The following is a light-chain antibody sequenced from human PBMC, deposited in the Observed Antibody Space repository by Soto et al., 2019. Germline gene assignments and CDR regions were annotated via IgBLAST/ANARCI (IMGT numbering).Light chain of an antibody. J-gene: IGKJ1*01. V-gene: IGKV3-20*01. CDR1: QSVSSTY. CDR3: QQYGRSPWT. CDR2: GPS. Sequence: EIVLTQSPGTLSLSPGERATLSCRASQSVSSTYLAWYQQKPGQAPRLLIYGPSGRATGIPDRFSGSGSGTDFTLTITRLEPEDFAVYYCQQYGRSPWTFGQGTKVEIK.